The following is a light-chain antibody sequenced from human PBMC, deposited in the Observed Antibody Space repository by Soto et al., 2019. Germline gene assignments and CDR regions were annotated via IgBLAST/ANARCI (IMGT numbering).Light chain of an antibody. CDR1: QSISDT. V-gene: IGKV3-15*01. J-gene: IGKJ1*01. CDR3: QQYHNWPWT. CDR2: GAS. Sequence: EIGMTHSPATLSVYPGGIATLSCRASQSISDTLAWYQQKPGQAPRLLIYGASTRAPGFPARFSGSGSGTDFTLTISSLQSEDFAVYYCQQYHNWPWTFGQGTKVDIK.